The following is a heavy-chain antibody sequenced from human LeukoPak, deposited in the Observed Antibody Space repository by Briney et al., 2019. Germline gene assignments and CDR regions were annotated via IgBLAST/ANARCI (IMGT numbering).Heavy chain of an antibody. CDR2: ISYDGSNK. D-gene: IGHD5-12*01. CDR3: ARDRGYSGYVTYAFGI. V-gene: IGHV3-30-3*01. Sequence: PGGSLRLSCAASGFIVSSNYMSWVRQAPGKGLEWVAVISYDGSNKYYADSAKGRFTISRDNSKNTLYLQMNSLRAEDTAVYYCARDRGYSGYVTYAFGIWGQGTMVTVSS. CDR1: GFIVSSNY. J-gene: IGHJ3*02.